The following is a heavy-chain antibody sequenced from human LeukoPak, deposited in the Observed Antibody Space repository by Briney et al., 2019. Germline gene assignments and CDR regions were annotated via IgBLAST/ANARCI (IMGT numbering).Heavy chain of an antibody. D-gene: IGHD2-15*01. J-gene: IGHJ3*02. Sequence: GGSLRLSCAASGFTFSIHAMSWVRQAPGKGLQWVSATSASGGSTYYADSVKGRFTIFRDNSKNTLYLQMDGLGAEDTAIYYCAKAVEGYTFDIWGQGTMVTVSS. CDR3: AKAVEGYTFDI. V-gene: IGHV3-23*01. CDR1: GFTFSIHA. CDR2: TSASGGST.